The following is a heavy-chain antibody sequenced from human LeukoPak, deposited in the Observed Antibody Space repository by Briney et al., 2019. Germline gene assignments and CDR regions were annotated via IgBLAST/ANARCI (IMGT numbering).Heavy chain of an antibody. CDR2: ISAYNGNT. D-gene: IGHD3-22*01. CDR1: GYTFTSYG. CDR3: ARQVYYYDSRYYYYYYMDV. J-gene: IGHJ6*03. Sequence: ASVKVSCKASGYTFTSYGISWVRQAPGQGLEWMGWISAYNGNTNYAQKLQGRVTMTTDTSRSTAYMELRSLRSDDTAVYYCARQVYYYDSRYYYYYYMDVWGKGTTVTVSS. V-gene: IGHV1-18*01.